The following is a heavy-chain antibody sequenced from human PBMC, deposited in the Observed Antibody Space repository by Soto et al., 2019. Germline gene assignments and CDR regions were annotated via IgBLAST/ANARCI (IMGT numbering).Heavy chain of an antibody. D-gene: IGHD2-8*01. CDR2: ISYDGSNK. Sequence: LRLSWAASGVTFSSYAMHWVRQAPGKGLEWVAVISYDGSNKYYADSVKGRFTISRDNSKNTLYLQMNSLRAEDTAVYYCARDHCTNGVCSLYYYGMDVWGQGTTVTVSS. CDR1: GVTFSSYA. CDR3: ARDHCTNGVCSLYYYGMDV. V-gene: IGHV3-30-3*01. J-gene: IGHJ6*02.